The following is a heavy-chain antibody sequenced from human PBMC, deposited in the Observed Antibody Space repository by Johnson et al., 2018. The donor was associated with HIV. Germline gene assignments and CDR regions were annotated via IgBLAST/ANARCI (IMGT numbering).Heavy chain of an antibody. CDR1: GFTFSSYG. J-gene: IGHJ3*02. Sequence: QVQLVESGGGVVQPGGSLRLSCAASGFTFSSYGMHWVRQAPGKGLEWVAFIRYDGSNKYYADSVKGRFTISRDNSKNTLYLQMNSLRAEDTAVYYCAKDLIPTMIVVVISRSAFDIWGQGTMVTVSS. CDR2: IRYDGSNK. D-gene: IGHD3-22*01. V-gene: IGHV3-30*02. CDR3: AKDLIPTMIVVVISRSAFDI.